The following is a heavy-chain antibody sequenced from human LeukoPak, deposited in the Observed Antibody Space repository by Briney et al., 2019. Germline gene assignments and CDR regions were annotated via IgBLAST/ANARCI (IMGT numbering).Heavy chain of an antibody. CDR2: IRIKANRYAT. Sequence: GGSLSLSCAASGFTLSGSTMHAVRQASGKGLEWVGRIRIKANRYATAYAATVKGRFPISRDDSKNTACLQMNRLKTEATAVYYVTSPPFDSVVGSGSYSHWGQGTLVTVSS. D-gene: IGHD1-26*01. J-gene: IGHJ4*02. CDR1: GFTLSGST. CDR3: TSPPFDSVVGSGSYSH. V-gene: IGHV3-73*01.